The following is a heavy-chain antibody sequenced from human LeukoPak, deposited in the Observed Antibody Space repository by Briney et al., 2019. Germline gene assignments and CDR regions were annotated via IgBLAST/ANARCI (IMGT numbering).Heavy chain of an antibody. CDR1: GGSISSYF. CDR2: IYYSGST. V-gene: IGHV4-39*07. D-gene: IGHD3-22*01. CDR3: ASYYDSSAYYDAFDI. J-gene: IGHJ3*02. Sequence: SETLSLTCTVSGGSISSYFWGWIRQPPGKGLEWIGSIYYSGSTYYNPSLKSRVTISVDTSKNQFSLKLSSVTAADTAVYYCASYYDSSAYYDAFDIWGQGTMVTVSS.